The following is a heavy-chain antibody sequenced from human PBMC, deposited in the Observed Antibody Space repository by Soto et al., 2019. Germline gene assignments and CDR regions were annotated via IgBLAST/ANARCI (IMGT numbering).Heavy chain of an antibody. D-gene: IGHD4-17*01. CDR1: GFTFSSYG. Sequence: QVQLVESGGGVVQPGRSLRLSCAASGFTFSSYGMHWVRQAPGKGLEWVAVIWYDGSNKYYADSVKGRFTISRDNSKNTLYLQMNSLRAEDTAVYYCARINYGGSYYYYYMDVWGKGTTVTVSS. CDR3: ARINYGGSYYYYYMDV. CDR2: IWYDGSNK. J-gene: IGHJ6*03. V-gene: IGHV3-33*01.